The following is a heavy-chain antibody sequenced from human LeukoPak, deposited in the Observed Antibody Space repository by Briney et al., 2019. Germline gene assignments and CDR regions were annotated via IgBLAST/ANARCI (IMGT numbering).Heavy chain of an antibody. Sequence: SETLSLTCAVYGGSFSGYYWSWIRQPPGKGLEWIGEINHSGSTNYSPSLKSRVTISVDTSKNQFSLKLSSVTAADTAVYYCASQGGYSLDYWGQGTLVTVSS. J-gene: IGHJ4*02. V-gene: IGHV4-34*01. CDR3: ASQGGYSLDY. D-gene: IGHD5-18*01. CDR2: INHSGST. CDR1: GGSFSGYY.